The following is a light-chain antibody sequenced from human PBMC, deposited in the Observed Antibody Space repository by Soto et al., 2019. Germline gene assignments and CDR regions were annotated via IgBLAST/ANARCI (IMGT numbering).Light chain of an antibody. J-gene: IGLJ1*01. CDR2: ANT. V-gene: IGLV1-40*01. CDR1: SSNIGAGYD. Sequence: QSVLTQPPSVSGAPGQRVTISCTGSSSNIGAGYDVHWYQQLPGTAPKLLIYANTNRPSGVPDRFSGSKSGTSASLAIPGLRAEDEADYYCQSYDSSLSGYVFGTGTKVTVL. CDR3: QSYDSSLSGYV.